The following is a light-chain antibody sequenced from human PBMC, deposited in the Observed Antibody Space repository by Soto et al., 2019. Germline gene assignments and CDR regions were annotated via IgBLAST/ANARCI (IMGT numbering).Light chain of an antibody. V-gene: IGKV1-27*01. CDR3: QKYNSAHRA. CDR2: AAS. J-gene: IGKJ4*01. Sequence: DIPMTQSPSALSASVGDRVTITCRASQGISNYLAWYQQKPGKVPKLLIYAASTLQSGVPSRFSGSGSGTDFTLTISSLQPEDVATYYGQKYNSAHRAFGGGNKVEIK. CDR1: QGISNY.